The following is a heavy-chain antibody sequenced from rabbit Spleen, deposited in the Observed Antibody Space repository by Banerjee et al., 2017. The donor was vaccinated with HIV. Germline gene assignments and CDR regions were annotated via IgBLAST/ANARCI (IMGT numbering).Heavy chain of an antibody. CDR3: ARDSGSSFSSYGMDL. J-gene: IGHJ6*01. D-gene: IGHD8-1*01. CDR1: GFSFTSNYY. CDR2: IDTGSGST. Sequence: QSLEESGGNLVKPGASLTLTCKASGFSFTSNYYMCWVRQAPGKGLEWIGCIDTGSGSTYYASWVNGRFTISKTSSTAVTLQMTSLTAADTATYFCARDSGSSFSSYGMDLWGPGTLVTVS. V-gene: IGHV1S40*01.